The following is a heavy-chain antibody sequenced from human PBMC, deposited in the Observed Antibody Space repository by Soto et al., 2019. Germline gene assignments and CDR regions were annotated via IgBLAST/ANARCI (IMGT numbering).Heavy chain of an antibody. CDR1: GDRVSSNTAA. CDR3: ERGVAGTGFDL. Sequence: SQTLSLTCAISGDRVSSNTAAWNWIRSSPSRGLEWLGRTYYRSNWRHDYAVSVKSRITVNPDTSKNHFSLQLNSVTPDDTAVYDAERGVAGTGFDLWGQGHLVTVSS. CDR2: TYYRSNWRH. D-gene: IGHD6-13*01. V-gene: IGHV6-1*01. J-gene: IGHJ4*02.